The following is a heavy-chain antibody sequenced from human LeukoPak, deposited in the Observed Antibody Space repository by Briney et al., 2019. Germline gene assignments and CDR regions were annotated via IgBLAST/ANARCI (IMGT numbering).Heavy chain of an antibody. D-gene: IGHD6-13*01. CDR1: GYTFTGYY. V-gene: IGHV1-2*02. Sequence: ASVKVSCKASGYTFTGYYMHWVRQAPGQGLEWMGWINPNSGGTNYAQKFQGRVTMTRDTSISTAYMELRSLRSDDTAVYYCARVPIHVIAAAGTRDWFDPWGQGTLVTVSS. CDR2: INPNSGGT. J-gene: IGHJ5*02. CDR3: ARVPIHVIAAAGTRDWFDP.